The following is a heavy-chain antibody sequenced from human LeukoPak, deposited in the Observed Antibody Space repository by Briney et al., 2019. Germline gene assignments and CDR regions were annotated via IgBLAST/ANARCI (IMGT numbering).Heavy chain of an antibody. CDR3: ARDYLRSVPYDSHYYGMGI. D-gene: IGHD3-22*01. J-gene: IGHJ6*02. CDR2: ISESGSNK. CDR1: GFTFNSYE. Sequence: GGSLRLSCSASGFTFNSYEMNWIRQTPGKGLEWVSYISESGSNKYYADSVKGRFTISRDNAKNSLFLQMNSLRAEDTAVYYCARDYLRSVPYDSHYYGMGIWGQGTTVTVSS. V-gene: IGHV3-48*03.